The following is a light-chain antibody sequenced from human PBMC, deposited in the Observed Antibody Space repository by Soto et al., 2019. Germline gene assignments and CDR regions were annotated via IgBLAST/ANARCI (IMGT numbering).Light chain of an antibody. CDR1: QGIAGS. J-gene: IGKJ4*01. Sequence: DIQLTQSPSFLSASVGDRVTITCRASQGIAGSLAWYQQKPGKPPKLLIYAESTLQSGVPSRFSGSGSGTRGTLTISSLQPEDFETYYCQQVTSYHRTSGGGTKVDIX. CDR2: AES. CDR3: QQVTSYHRT. V-gene: IGKV1-9*01.